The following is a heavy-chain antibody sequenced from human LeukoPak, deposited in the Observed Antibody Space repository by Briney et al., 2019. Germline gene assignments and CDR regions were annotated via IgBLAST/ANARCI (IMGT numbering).Heavy chain of an antibody. CDR1: GGTFSSYA. CDR2: IIPILGIA. J-gene: IGHJ6*02. Sequence: SVKVSCKASGGTFSSYAISWVRQAPGQGLEWMGRIIPILGIANYAQKFQGRVTITADKSTSTAYMELSSLRSEDTAVYYCASQRGYSGSSGLDGMDVWGQGTTVTVSS. CDR3: ASQRGYSGSSGLDGMDV. V-gene: IGHV1-69*04. D-gene: IGHD1-26*01.